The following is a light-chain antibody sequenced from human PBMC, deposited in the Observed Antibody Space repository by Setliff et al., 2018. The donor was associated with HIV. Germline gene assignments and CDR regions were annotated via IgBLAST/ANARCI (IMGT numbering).Light chain of an antibody. CDR2: DVT. CDR1: SSDTFGYNY. Sequence: QSALTQPRPVSGSPGQSVTISFTGTSSDTFGYNYVSWYQQHPGKAPKLMIYDVTKRPSGFPDRFSGSKSGNTASLTISGLQAEDAADYYCCSYVCRCPLVFGIGTKVTVL. V-gene: IGLV2-11*01. CDR3: CSYVCRCPLV. J-gene: IGLJ1*01.